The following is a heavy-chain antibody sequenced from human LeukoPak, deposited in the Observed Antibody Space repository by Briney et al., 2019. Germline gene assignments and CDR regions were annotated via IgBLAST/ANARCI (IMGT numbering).Heavy chain of an antibody. CDR3: ARRTNKILRGTEYGYWYFDL. J-gene: IGHJ2*01. D-gene: IGHD2-8*01. CDR2: IFYTGST. Sequence: PSETLSLTCTVSGDSISSSSYYWGWVRQPPGKGLEWIGTIFYTGSTFYNPSLKSRVTISVDTSKNQFSLKLTSVTAADTAVYYCARRTNKILRGTEYGYWYFDLWGRGTLVTVSS. CDR1: GDSISSSSYY. V-gene: IGHV4-39*01.